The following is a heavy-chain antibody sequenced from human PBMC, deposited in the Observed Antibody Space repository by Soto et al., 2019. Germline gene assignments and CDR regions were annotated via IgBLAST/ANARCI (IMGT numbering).Heavy chain of an antibody. CDR2: ISGSGGST. J-gene: IGHJ3*02. Sequence: PGGSLRLSCAASGFTFSSYAMSWVRQAPGKGLEWVSAISGSGGSTYYADTVKGRFTISRDNSKNTLYLKINSLRAEDTVVYYCAKEIYDSSGPGAFDIWGQGTMVTVSS. D-gene: IGHD3-22*01. CDR3: AKEIYDSSGPGAFDI. V-gene: IGHV3-23*01. CDR1: GFTFSSYA.